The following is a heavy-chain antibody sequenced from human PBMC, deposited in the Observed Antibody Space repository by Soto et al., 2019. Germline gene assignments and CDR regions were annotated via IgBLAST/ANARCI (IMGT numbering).Heavy chain of an antibody. V-gene: IGHV3-23*01. D-gene: IGHD3-22*01. CDR1: GFTFNAYT. Sequence: EVQLLQSGGGLEQPGGSLRLSCVASGFTFNAYTMGWVRQAPGRGLEWVSVITAGGENTYSADSVRGRFAISRDNSMNPLYLQMNNLRAEDTAVYYCAKPRSDTSGWGADWFDPWGQGTLVTVSS. CDR2: ITAGGENT. CDR3: AKPRSDTSGWGADWFDP. J-gene: IGHJ5*02.